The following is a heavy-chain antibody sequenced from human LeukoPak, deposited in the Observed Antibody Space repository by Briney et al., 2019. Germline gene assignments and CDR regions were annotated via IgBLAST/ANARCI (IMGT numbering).Heavy chain of an antibody. CDR2: ISGSGGST. D-gene: IGHD4-17*01. V-gene: IGHV3-23*01. CDR1: GFTFSSYA. CDR3: AKALGDYGSLYYFDY. Sequence: PGGSLRLSCAASGFTFSSYAMGWVRQAPGKGLEWVSAISGSGGSTYYADSVKGRFTISRDNSKNTLYLQMNSLRAEDTAVYYCAKALGDYGSLYYFDYWGQGTLVTVSS. J-gene: IGHJ4*02.